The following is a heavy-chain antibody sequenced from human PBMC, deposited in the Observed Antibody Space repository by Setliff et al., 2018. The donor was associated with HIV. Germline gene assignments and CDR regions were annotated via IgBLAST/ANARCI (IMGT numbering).Heavy chain of an antibody. CDR3: ARQGDYHILTGYYSGPHDAFDI. V-gene: IGHV5-51*01. J-gene: IGHJ3*02. CDR2: IYPDDSAT. Sequence: GESLKISCKGFGYSFSDNWIGWVRQMPGKGLEWMGIIYPDDSATRYSPSFQGQVNISADKSISTAYLQWSSLKASDTAMYYCARQGDYHILTGYYSGPHDAFDIWGQGTMVTVSS. D-gene: IGHD3-9*01. CDR1: GYSFSDNW.